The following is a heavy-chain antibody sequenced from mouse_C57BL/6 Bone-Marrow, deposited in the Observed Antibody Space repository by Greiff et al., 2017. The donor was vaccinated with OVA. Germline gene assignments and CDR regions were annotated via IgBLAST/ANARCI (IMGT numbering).Heavy chain of an antibody. V-gene: IGHV1-52*01. CDR2: IDPSDSET. CDR3: ARFYGSSYWYFDV. CDR1: GYTFTSYW. Sequence: QVQLQQPGAELVRPGSSVKLSCKASGYTFTSYWMHWVKQRPIQGLEWIGNIDPSDSETHYNQKFKDKATLTVDKSSSTAYMQLSSLTSEDSAVYYCARFYGSSYWYFDVWGTGTTVTVSS. D-gene: IGHD1-1*01. J-gene: IGHJ1*03.